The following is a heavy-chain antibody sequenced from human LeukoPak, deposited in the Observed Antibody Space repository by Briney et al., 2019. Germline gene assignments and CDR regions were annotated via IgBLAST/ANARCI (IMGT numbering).Heavy chain of an antibody. CDR3: ARLGFAYYYYYMDV. V-gene: IGHV4-34*01. J-gene: IGHJ6*03. CDR1: GGSFSGYY. D-gene: IGHD3-10*01. Sequence: SETLSLTCAVYGGSFSGYYWSWIRQPPGKGLEWIGEINHSGSTNYNPSLKSRVTISVDTSKNQFSLKLSSVTAADTAVYYCARLGFAYYYYYMDVWGKGTTVTVSS. CDR2: INHSGST.